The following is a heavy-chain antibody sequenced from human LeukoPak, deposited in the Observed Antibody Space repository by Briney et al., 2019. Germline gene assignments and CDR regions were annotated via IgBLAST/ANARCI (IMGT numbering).Heavy chain of an antibody. Sequence: SETLSLTCTVSGGSISRSDYYWGWSRQPPGKELEWIGSIYYSGNTYYNPSLKSRVTIFIDTSNNQFSLKLSSVTAADTAVYYCARQVDYFDYWGQGTLVTVSS. CDR2: IYYSGNT. V-gene: IGHV4-39*01. CDR3: ARQVDYFDY. D-gene: IGHD2-15*01. CDR1: GGSISRSDYY. J-gene: IGHJ4*02.